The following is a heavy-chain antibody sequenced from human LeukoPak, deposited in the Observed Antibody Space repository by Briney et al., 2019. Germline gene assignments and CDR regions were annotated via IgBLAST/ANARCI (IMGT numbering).Heavy chain of an antibody. D-gene: IGHD3-3*01. J-gene: IGHJ5*02. CDR3: ARDLGVVTPRFDP. CDR2: MNPNSGNT. V-gene: IGHV1-8*03. Sequence: ASVQVSCKASGGTFRCYAISWVRQAPGQGLEWMGWMNPNSGNTGYAQKFQGRVTIGRNISRSTAYMELTSLRSEDTAVYYCARDLGVVTPRFDPWGQGTLVIVSS. CDR1: GGTFRCYA.